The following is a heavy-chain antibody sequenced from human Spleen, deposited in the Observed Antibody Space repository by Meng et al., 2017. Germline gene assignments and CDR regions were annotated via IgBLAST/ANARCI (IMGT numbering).Heavy chain of an antibody. CDR1: GFTFSNSA. V-gene: IGHV3-21*06. CDR2: ISLRSNFI. D-gene: IGHD3-10*01. Sequence: GESLKISCAASGFTFSNSAMSWVRQAPGKGLEWVSSISLRSNFIYYADSVEGRFTISRDNAKSSLFLQMDNLRTEDTAVYYCARGGRYGSETYYYFDSWGQGTLVTVSS. CDR3: ARGGRYGSETYYYFDS. J-gene: IGHJ4*02.